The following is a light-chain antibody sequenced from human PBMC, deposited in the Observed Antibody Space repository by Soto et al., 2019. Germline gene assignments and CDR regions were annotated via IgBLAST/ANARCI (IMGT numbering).Light chain of an antibody. J-gene: IGLJ3*02. Sequence: QSVLTQPPSVSAAPRQRVTISCFGSSSNIGKNAVNWYQQFPGKAPKLLIYYDDLLPSGVSDRFSGSKSGTSASLAISGLQSEDEDDYYCATGDDKLNGWLFGGGTKLTVL. V-gene: IGLV1-36*01. CDR2: YDD. CDR1: SSNIGKNA. CDR3: ATGDDKLNGWL.